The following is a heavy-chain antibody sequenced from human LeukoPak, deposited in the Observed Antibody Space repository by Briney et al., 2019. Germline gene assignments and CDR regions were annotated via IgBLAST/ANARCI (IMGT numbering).Heavy chain of an antibody. D-gene: IGHD3-3*01. Sequence: GASVKVSCKASGYTFTSYGISWVRQAPGQGLEWMGWIGAYNGNTNYAQKLQGRVTMTTDTSTSTAYMELRSLRSDDTAVYYCASDNYDFWSGKGDDAFDIWGQGTMVTVSS. V-gene: IGHV1-18*01. CDR2: IGAYNGNT. J-gene: IGHJ3*02. CDR3: ASDNYDFWSGKGDDAFDI. CDR1: GYTFTSYG.